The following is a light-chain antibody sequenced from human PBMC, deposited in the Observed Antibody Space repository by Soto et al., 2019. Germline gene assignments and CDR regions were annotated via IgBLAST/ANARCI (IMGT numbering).Light chain of an antibody. Sequence: DLQMTQSPSTLSASVGDRVTITCRASQSINSWLAWYQQKPGKAPNLLIYKASTLEGGVPSRFSGSGSGTEFTLTIASLQPDDFATYYCQQYHIYPLAFGGGTKVEIK. V-gene: IGKV1-5*03. CDR3: QQYHIYPLA. CDR2: KAS. CDR1: QSINSW. J-gene: IGKJ4*01.